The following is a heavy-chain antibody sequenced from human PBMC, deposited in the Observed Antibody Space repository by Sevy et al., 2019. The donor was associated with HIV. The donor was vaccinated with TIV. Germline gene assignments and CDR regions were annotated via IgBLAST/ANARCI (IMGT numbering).Heavy chain of an antibody. CDR1: GGSISSDDYY. CDR3: ARGNTVLPTGGFDL. Sequence: SETLSLTCTVSGGSISSDDYYWTWIRQHPGKGLEWFGYRYYTGSTYYNPSLESQVTMSLDASKNQFSLRLSSVTAADTAVYYGARGNTVLPTGGFDLWGRGTLVTVSS. CDR2: RYYTGST. V-gene: IGHV4-31*01. J-gene: IGHJ2*01. D-gene: IGHD2-8*02.